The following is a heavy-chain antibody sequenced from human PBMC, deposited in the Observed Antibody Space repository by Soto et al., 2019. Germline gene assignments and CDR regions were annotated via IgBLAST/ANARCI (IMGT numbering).Heavy chain of an antibody. J-gene: IGHJ4*02. V-gene: IGHV4-39*01. Sequence: SETLSLTCSVSGASISSDNYSWGWIRQAPGKGLEWIGSIYYSGNTYYNPSLKSRLTISVEPSKSQFSLTLSSVTAADSAMYFCARQIRYSFGYCPRYIDQWGQGTRVTVSS. CDR3: ARQIRYSFGYCPRYIDQ. D-gene: IGHD5-18*01. CDR1: GASISSDNYS. CDR2: IYYSGNT.